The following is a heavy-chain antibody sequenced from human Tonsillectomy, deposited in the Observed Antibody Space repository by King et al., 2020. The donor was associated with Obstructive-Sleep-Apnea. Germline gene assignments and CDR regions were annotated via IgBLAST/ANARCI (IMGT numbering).Heavy chain of an antibody. CDR2: ISYSGST. J-gene: IGHJ6*02. CDR1: GGSISSSSYY. Sequence: QLQESGPGLVKPSETLSLTCTVSGGSISSSSYYWGWIRQPPGKGLEWIGSISYSGSTYYNPSLKSRVTISVATSKNQFSLKLSSVTAADTAVYYCAREGDIVVVPAANMDVWGQGTTVTVSS. V-gene: IGHV4-39*07. CDR3: AREGDIVVVPAANMDV. D-gene: IGHD2-2*01.